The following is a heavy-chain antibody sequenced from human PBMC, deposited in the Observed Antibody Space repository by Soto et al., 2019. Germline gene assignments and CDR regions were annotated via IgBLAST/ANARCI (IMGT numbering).Heavy chain of an antibody. D-gene: IGHD2-21*01. CDR3: ARDRYGGNCCDAFAV. CDR2: ISPYNGRP. J-gene: IGHJ3*01. CDR1: GYSFTSKS. V-gene: IGHV1-18*01. Sequence: QAQLVQSGAEAKKPGTSVKISCKASGYSFTSKSLVWVRQAPGHGLEWVGWISPYNGRPEYAKNVQGRGSKTGDTSPSTAHMELTALSFGHTAVCYCARDRYGGNCCDAFAVWGQGTMVIVSS.